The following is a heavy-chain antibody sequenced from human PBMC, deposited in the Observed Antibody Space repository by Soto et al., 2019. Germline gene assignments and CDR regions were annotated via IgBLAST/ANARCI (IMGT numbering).Heavy chain of an antibody. J-gene: IGHJ4*02. D-gene: IGHD6-19*01. CDR1: GFTFSNFW. CDR3: ARRSSGWYFDY. CDR2: ISGSGGSI. V-gene: IGHV3-23*01. Sequence: PGGSLRLSCAASGFTFSNFWMHWVRQAPGKGLEWVSAISGSGGSIYYADSVKGRFTISRDNSKNTLYLQMNSLRAEDTAVYYCARRSSGWYFDYWGQGTLVTVSS.